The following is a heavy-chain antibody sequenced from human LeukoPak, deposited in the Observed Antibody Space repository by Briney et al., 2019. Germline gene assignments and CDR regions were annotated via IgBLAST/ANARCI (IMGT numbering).Heavy chain of an antibody. Sequence: ASVKVSCKASGYTFTGYYTHWVRQAPGQGLEWMGWINPNSGGTNYAQKFQGRVTMTRDTSISTAYMELSRLRSDDTAVYYCARSRPHYYGSGSPTIDYWGQGTLVTVSS. CDR3: ARSRPHYYGSGSPTIDY. CDR1: GYTFTGYY. V-gene: IGHV1-2*02. CDR2: INPNSGGT. D-gene: IGHD3-10*01. J-gene: IGHJ4*02.